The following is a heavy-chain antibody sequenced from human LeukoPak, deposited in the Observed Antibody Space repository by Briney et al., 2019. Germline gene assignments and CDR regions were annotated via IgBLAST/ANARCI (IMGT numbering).Heavy chain of an antibody. J-gene: IGHJ4*02. V-gene: IGHV3-21*01. D-gene: IGHD6-13*01. Sequence: GGSLRLSCEASGFTFSTSTMEWVRQAPGKGLEWVSSLSGDSSHIRYADSVKGRFTISRDNTKNSLYLQVNSLRAEDTAVYYCARDRYSSSWTLFDYWGQGTLVTVSS. CDR3: ARDRYSSSWTLFDY. CDR1: GFTFSTST. CDR2: LSGDSSHI.